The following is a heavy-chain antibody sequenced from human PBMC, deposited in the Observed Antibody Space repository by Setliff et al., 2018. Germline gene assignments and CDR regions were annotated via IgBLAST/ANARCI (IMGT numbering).Heavy chain of an antibody. V-gene: IGHV4-39*01. CDR2: VYHSGTT. D-gene: IGHD2-15*01. CDR1: GGSISSGSDY. Sequence: PSETLSLTCTVSGGSISSGSDYWAWIRQPPGKGLEWLGTVYHSGTTYHNRSLRSRVTISIDTSKNQFSLKVTSVTAADTAVYYCTSRSGVVEDPPRQVILDDGFDIWGQGTMVTVSS. CDR3: TSRSGVVEDPPRQVILDDGFDI. J-gene: IGHJ3*02.